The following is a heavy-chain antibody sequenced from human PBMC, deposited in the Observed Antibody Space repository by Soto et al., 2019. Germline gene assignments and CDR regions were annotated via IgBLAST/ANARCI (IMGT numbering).Heavy chain of an antibody. V-gene: IGHV1-58*02. J-gene: IGHJ5*02. D-gene: IGHD1-1*01. CDR2: IVVDTGNT. CDR1: GFTFVTSA. Sequence: GASVKVSCKASGFTFVTSAIHWLRQTRGHRLEWIGWIVVDTGNTDYAQKFQERVTITRDLSTSTTYVELSSLISEDTALYFCAADLAPTDPLKWVSPWGRGTQVTVSS. CDR3: AADLAPTDPLKWVSP.